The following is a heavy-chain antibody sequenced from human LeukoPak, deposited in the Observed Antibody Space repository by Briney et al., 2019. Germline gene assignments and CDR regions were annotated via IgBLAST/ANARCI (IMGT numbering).Heavy chain of an antibody. CDR2: MNPGGNT. CDR3: ARRTYYYDDTARARED. V-gene: IGHV4-34*01. D-gene: IGHD3-22*01. CDR1: GGSFSGCY. Sequence: PSETLSLTCAVYGGSFSGCYWKWIRQSPGKGLECIGEMNPGGNTDYNPSLKSRVTISVDTSRNQFSLKLNSATAADTAVYYCARRTYYYDDTARAREDWGQGTLVTVSS. J-gene: IGHJ4*02.